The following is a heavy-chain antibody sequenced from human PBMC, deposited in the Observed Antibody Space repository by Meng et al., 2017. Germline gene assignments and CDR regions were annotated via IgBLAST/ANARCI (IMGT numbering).Heavy chain of an antibody. CDR1: GASISSAVF. CDR3: ARVVGDCASCYKGWFDP. Sequence: QVQLQESGPRLVRPSQTLSLPCTFSGASISSAVFWIWIRQPPGKDLEWIGYISYSGATHYNPSLKSRLTISVDTAKNQFSLSLSSVTAADTAVYYCARVVGDCASCYKGWFDPWGQGTLVTVSS. D-gene: IGHD2-2*02. J-gene: IGHJ5*02. CDR2: ISYSGAT. V-gene: IGHV4-30-4*01.